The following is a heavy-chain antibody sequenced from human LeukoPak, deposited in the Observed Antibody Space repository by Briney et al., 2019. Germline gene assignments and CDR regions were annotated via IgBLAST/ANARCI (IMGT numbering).Heavy chain of an antibody. J-gene: IGHJ4*02. D-gene: IGHD1-26*01. V-gene: IGHV3-74*01. Sequence: GGSLRLSCAASGFTFSSYCMHWVRQAPGKGLVWVSRISDGGSTTTYADSVKGRFTISRDNAKNTLYLQMNGLRAEDTAVYYCAKGGKWDVTPFDYWGQGTLVTVSS. CDR2: ISDGGSTT. CDR1: GFTFSSYC. CDR3: AKGGKWDVTPFDY.